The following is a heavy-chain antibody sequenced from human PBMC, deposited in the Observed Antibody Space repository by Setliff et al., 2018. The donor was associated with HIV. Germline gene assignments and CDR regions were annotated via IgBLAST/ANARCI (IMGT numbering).Heavy chain of an antibody. V-gene: IGHV4-59*11. CDR1: GGSMNIHY. CDR3: AREEDYNFWSGYDWFDP. CDR2: IYYSGST. Sequence: SETLSLTCTVSGGSMNIHYWSWIRQPPGKGLEWIGSIYYSGSTNYNPSLKSRVTISVDTSKNQFSLKLSSVTAANTAVYYCAREEDYNFWSGYDWFDPWGQGTLVTVSS. D-gene: IGHD3-3*01. J-gene: IGHJ5*02.